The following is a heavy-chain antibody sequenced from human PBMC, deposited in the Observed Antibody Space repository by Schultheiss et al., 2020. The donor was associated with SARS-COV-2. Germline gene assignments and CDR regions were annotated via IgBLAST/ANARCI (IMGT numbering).Heavy chain of an antibody. Sequence: SQTLSLTCTVSGGSISSYYWSWIRQPPGKGLEWIGYIYYSGSTNYNPSLKSRVTISVDTSKNQFSLKLSSVTAADTAVYYCARANYGDYDYWGQGTLVTVSS. CDR3: ARANYGDYDY. D-gene: IGHD4-17*01. CDR1: GGSISSYY. J-gene: IGHJ4*02. CDR2: IYYSGST. V-gene: IGHV4-59*01.